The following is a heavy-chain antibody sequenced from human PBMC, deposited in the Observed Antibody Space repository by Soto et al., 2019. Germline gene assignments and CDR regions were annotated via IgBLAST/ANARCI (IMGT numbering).Heavy chain of an antibody. CDR2: IYYSGST. J-gene: IGHJ4*02. CDR3: ARGRRVAGPNYFDF. D-gene: IGHD6-19*01. Sequence: SETLSLTCTVSGGSISSGGYYWSWIRQHPGKGLEWIGYIYYSGSTYYNPSLKSRVTISVDTSKNQFSLKLSSVTAADTAVYYCARGRRVAGPNYFDFWGQGTLVTVSS. V-gene: IGHV4-31*03. CDR1: GGSISSGGYY.